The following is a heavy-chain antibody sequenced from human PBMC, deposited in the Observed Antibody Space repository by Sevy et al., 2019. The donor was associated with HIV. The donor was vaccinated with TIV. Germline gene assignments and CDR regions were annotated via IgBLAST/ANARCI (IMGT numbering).Heavy chain of an antibody. D-gene: IGHD3-22*01. V-gene: IGHV3-30-3*01. CDR2: ISYDGSNK. CDR1: GFTFSSYA. J-gene: IGHJ3*02. CDR3: AREGYYDSSGYPHAFDI. Sequence: GGSLRLSCAASGFTFSSYAMHWVRQAPGKGLEWVAVISYDGSNKYYADSVKGRFTISRDNSKTTLFLQMNSLRAEDTAVYYCAREGYYDSSGYPHAFDIWGQGTMVTVSS.